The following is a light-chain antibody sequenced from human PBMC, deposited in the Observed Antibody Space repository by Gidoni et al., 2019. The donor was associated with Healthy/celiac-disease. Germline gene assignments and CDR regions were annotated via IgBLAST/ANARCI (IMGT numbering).Light chain of an antibody. CDR2: AAS. CDR1: QGISSY. CDR3: QQYYSYPFT. V-gene: IGKV1-8*01. J-gene: IGKJ3*01. Sequence: AIRITQSPSSLSASTGDRVTITCRASQGISSYLAWYQQKPGKAPKLLIYAASTLQSGVPARFSGSGSGTEFTLTISCLQSEDFATYYCQQYYSYPFTFXPXTKVDIK.